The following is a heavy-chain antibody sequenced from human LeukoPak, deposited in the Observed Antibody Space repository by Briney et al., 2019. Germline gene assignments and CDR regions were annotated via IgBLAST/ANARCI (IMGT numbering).Heavy chain of an antibody. Sequence: GRSLRLSCAASGFTFSSYAMSWVRQAPGKGLEWVSAISGSGGSTYYADSVKGRFTISRDNSKNTLYLQMNSLRAEDTAVYYCANGKLELSCFDYWGQGTLVTVSS. CDR1: GFTFSSYA. V-gene: IGHV3-23*01. CDR3: ANGKLELSCFDY. D-gene: IGHD1-7*01. J-gene: IGHJ4*02. CDR2: ISGSGGST.